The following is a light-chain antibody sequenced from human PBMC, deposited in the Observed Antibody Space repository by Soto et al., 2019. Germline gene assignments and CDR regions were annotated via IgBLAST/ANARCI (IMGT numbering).Light chain of an antibody. V-gene: IGLV2-14*01. Sequence: QSALTQPASVSGSPGQSITISCTGTSSDVGGYNYVSWYQQLPGKAPKLMIYEVSHRPSGVSNRFSGSKSDNTASLTISGLQAEDEADYHCSSYTSSSTQVFGGGTKLTVL. CDR1: SSDVGGYNY. CDR2: EVS. J-gene: IGLJ3*02. CDR3: SSYTSSSTQV.